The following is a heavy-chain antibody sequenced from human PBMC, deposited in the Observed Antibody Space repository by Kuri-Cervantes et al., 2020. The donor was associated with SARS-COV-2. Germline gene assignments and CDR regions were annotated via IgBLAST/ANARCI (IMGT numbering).Heavy chain of an antibody. D-gene: IGHD1-7*01. V-gene: IGHV3-23*01. CDR3: AKAYWNYNYFGY. CDR1: GFTFSSYA. Sequence: GGSLRLSCAASGFTFSSYAMSWVRQAPGKGLEWVSAISGSGGSTYYADSVKGRFTIPRDNSKNTLYLQMNSLRAEDTAVYYCAKAYWNYNYFGYWGQGTLVTVSS. CDR2: ISGSGGST. J-gene: IGHJ4*02.